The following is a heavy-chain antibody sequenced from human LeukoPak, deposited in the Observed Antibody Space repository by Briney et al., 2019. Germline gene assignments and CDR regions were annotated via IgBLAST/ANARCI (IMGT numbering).Heavy chain of an antibody. V-gene: IGHV3-48*04. CDR3: ARGYSVATIALDYYYMDV. D-gene: IGHD5-12*01. J-gene: IGHJ6*03. CDR2: ISSSGSTI. CDR1: GFTFSSYG. Sequence: PGRSLRLSCAASGFTFSSYGMHWVRQAPGKGLEWVSYISSSGSTIYYADSVKGRFTISRDNAKNSLYLQMNSLRAEDTAVYYCARGYSVATIALDYYYMDVWGKGTTVTVSS.